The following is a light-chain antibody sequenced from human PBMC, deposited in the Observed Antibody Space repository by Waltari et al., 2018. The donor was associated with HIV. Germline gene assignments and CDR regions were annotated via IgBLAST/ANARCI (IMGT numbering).Light chain of an antibody. V-gene: IGLV2-14*03. Sequence: SALTQPASVSGSPAQSLTLPCPATSSSIGDYNVVSWYRQHPGKAPQLLIYEVTHRPSGVSHRFSGSKSGNTASLTISGLQADDEADYFCASYAGIYTYVFGIWTKVTVL. CDR1: SSSIGDYNV. J-gene: IGLJ1*01. CDR2: EVT. CDR3: ASYAGIYTYV.